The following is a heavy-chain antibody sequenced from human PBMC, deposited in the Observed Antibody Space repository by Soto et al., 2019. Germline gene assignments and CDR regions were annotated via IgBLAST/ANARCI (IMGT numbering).Heavy chain of an antibody. CDR2: IRSKAYGGTT. Sequence: PGGSLRICCTASGFTFGDYAMSWFRQAPGKGLEWVGFIRSKAYGGTTEYAAYVKGRFTISRDDSKSIAYLQMNSLKPEDTAVYYCTRDSFGDLLDYWGQGTPVTVSS. CDR1: GFTFGDYA. J-gene: IGHJ4*02. V-gene: IGHV3-49*03. D-gene: IGHD3-16*01. CDR3: TRDSFGDLLDY.